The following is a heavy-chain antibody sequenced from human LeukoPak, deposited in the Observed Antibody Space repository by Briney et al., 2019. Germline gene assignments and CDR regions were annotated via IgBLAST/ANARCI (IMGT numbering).Heavy chain of an antibody. J-gene: IGHJ4*02. D-gene: IGHD2-15*01. CDR1: GFTFDDYA. CDR2: ISWDGGST. Sequence: GGSLRLSCAASGFTFDDYAMHWVRQAPGKGLEWVSLISWDGGSTYYADSVKGRFTISRDNSKNSLYLQMNSLRAEDTALYYCAKDYCSGGSCYRGIDYWGQGTLVTVSS. V-gene: IGHV3-43D*03. CDR3: AKDYCSGGSCYRGIDY.